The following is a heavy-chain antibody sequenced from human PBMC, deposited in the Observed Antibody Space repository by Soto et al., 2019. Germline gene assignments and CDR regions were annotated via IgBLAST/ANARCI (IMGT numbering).Heavy chain of an antibody. CDR2: ISSSSNTI. Sequence: GGSLRLSCAASGFTFSTYSMNWVRQAPGKGLEWVSYISSSSNTIFYTDSVKGRFTVSRDNAKNSLYLQMNSLRAEDTAVYYCERPTYYYDSSGPPAYWGQGTLVTVPS. V-gene: IGHV3-48*01. CDR3: ERPTYYYDSSGPPAY. J-gene: IGHJ4*02. CDR1: GFTFSTYS. D-gene: IGHD3-22*01.